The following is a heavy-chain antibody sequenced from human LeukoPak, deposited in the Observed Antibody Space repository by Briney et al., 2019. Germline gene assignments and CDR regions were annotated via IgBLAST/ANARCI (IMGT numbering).Heavy chain of an antibody. CDR1: GFTFSSHW. J-gene: IGHJ5*02. D-gene: IGHD2-2*01. Sequence: GGSLRLSCAASGFTFSSHWMHWVRQAPEKGLVGVSHINADGSATYYAASVKGRFTISRDNARNTLYLQMRSLTAEDTGVYYCVRGALRDCSYTSCTRGNWFDPWGQGTLVTVSS. CDR2: INADGSAT. CDR3: VRGALRDCSYTSCTRGNWFDP. V-gene: IGHV3-74*01.